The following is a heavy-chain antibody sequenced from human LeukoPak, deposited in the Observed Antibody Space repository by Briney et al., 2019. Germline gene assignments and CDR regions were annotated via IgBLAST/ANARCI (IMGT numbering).Heavy chain of an antibody. Sequence: SETLSLTCTVSGGSIRSSSYYWGWIRQPPGKGLEWIGSIYYSGSTYYNPSLKSGVTISVDTSKNQFSLKLSSVTAADTAVYYCARQNDVVVPAAGYFDYWGQGTLVTVSS. CDR1: GGSIRSSSYY. CDR2: IYYSGST. V-gene: IGHV4-39*01. D-gene: IGHD2-2*01. J-gene: IGHJ4*02. CDR3: ARQNDVVVPAAGYFDY.